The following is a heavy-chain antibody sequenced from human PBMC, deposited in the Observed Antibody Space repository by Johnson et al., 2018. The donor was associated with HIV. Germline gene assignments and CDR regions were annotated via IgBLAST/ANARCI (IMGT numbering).Heavy chain of an antibody. CDR1: GFTFSSYW. V-gene: IGHV3-7*05. D-gene: IGHD1-26*01. CDR3: TTDRVGSGSHDAFDI. J-gene: IGHJ3*02. CDR2: IKQDGSEK. Sequence: VQLVESGGGLVQPGGSLRLSCAASGFTFSSYWMSWVRQAPGKGLEWVANIKQDGSEKYYADSVKGRFTISRDNAKNSLYLQMNSLKSEDTAVYYCTTDRVGSGSHDAFDIWGQGTIVTVSS.